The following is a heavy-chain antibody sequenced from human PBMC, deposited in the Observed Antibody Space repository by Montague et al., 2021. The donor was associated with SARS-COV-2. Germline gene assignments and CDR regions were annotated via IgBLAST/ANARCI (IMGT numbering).Heavy chain of an antibody. CDR3: ATQEDPSGWIPGPFDF. Sequence: SETLSLTCTVSDASISSDNYFWGWIRQPPGKGLEWIGSIYYRGSTYYNPSLKSRVIISVDTSKNRLSLKLSSVTAADTAVYYCATQEDPSGWIPGPFDFWGQGTLLTVSS. D-gene: IGHD6-19*01. V-gene: IGHV4-39*01. CDR1: DASISSDNYF. CDR2: IYYRGST. J-gene: IGHJ4*02.